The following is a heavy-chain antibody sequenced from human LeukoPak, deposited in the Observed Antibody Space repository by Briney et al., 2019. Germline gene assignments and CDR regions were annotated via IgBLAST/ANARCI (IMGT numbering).Heavy chain of an antibody. D-gene: IGHD6-19*01. J-gene: IGHJ1*01. V-gene: IGHV3-66*01. CDR1: GFSVSSNY. CDR2: LYGGGSA. Sequence: GGSLRLSCAASGFSVSSNYMSWVRQAPGKGLEWVSVLYGGGSAYYPDSVKGRFTISRDNSRNTLYLQMNSLRAEDTAVYYCARNAYSSGWYGYFQHWGQGTLVTVSS. CDR3: ARNAYSSGWYGYFQH.